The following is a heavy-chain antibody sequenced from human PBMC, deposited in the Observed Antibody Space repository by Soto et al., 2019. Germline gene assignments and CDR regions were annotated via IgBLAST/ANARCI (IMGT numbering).Heavy chain of an antibody. CDR3: TKEGPFYVFWSGYYSNYYYYGMDV. J-gene: IGHJ6*02. Sequence: PGGSLRLSCAASGFTFSNAWMNWVRQAPGKGLEWVGRIKSKTDGGTTDYAAPVKGRFTISRDDSKNTLYLQMNRLKTEDTAMNYFTKEGPFYVFWSGYYSNYYYYGMDVWGQGTTVTVSS. V-gene: IGHV3-15*07. D-gene: IGHD3-3*01. CDR2: IKSKTDGGTT. CDR1: GFTFSNAW.